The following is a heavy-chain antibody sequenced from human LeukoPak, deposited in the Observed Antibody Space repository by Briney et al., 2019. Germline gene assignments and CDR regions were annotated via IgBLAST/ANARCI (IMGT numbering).Heavy chain of an antibody. CDR1: GFTFSSYS. J-gene: IGHJ4*02. Sequence: GGSLRLSCAASGFTFSSYSMNWVRQAPGKGLEWVSSISSSSSYIYYADSVRGRFTISRDNAKNSLYLQMNSLRAEDTAVYYCARESLDEQLFDYWGQGTLVTVSS. D-gene: IGHD6-13*01. CDR3: ARESLDEQLFDY. V-gene: IGHV3-21*01. CDR2: ISSSSSYI.